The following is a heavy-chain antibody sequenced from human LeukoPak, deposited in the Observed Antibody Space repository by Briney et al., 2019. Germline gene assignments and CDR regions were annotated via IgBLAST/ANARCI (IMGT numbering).Heavy chain of an antibody. D-gene: IGHD1-26*01. V-gene: IGHV1-69*04. CDR2: IIPILGIA. Sequence: ASVKVSCKASGYTFTGYYMHWVRQAPGQGLEWMGRIIPILGIANYAQKFQGRVTITADKSTSTAYMELSSLRSEDTAVYYCARDQRGSYYAPFDYWGQGTLVTVSS. J-gene: IGHJ4*02. CDR3: ARDQRGSYYAPFDY. CDR1: GYTFTGYY.